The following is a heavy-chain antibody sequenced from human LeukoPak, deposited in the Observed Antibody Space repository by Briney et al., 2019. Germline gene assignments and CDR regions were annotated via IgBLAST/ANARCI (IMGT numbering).Heavy chain of an antibody. CDR2: ISYDGSNK. V-gene: IGHV3-30*18. D-gene: IGHD3-10*01. CDR1: GFTFSSYG. Sequence: GGSLRLSCAASGFTFSSYGMHWVRQAPGKGLEWVGVISYDGSNKYYADPVKGRFTISRDNSKNTLYLQMNSLRAEDTAVYYCAKEGYYGSGSYPFFDYWGQGTLVTVSS. CDR3: AKEGYYGSGSYPFFDY. J-gene: IGHJ4*02.